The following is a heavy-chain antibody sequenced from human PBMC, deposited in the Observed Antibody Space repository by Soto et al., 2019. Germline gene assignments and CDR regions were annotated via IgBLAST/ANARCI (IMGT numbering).Heavy chain of an antibody. CDR3: ARVFGYHYHYFDY. J-gene: IGHJ4*02. D-gene: IGHD5-18*01. CDR2: INHSGST. Sequence: SETLSLTCAVYGGSFSGYYWSWIRQPPGKGLEWIGEINHSGSTNYNPSLKSRVTISVDTSKNQFSLKLSSVTAADTAVYYCARVFGYHYHYFDYWGQGSLVTGSS. CDR1: GGSFSGYY. V-gene: IGHV4-34*01.